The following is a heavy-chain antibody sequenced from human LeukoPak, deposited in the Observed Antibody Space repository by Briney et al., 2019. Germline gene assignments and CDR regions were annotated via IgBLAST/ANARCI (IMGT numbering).Heavy chain of an antibody. CDR2: INYSGRA. Sequence: SETLSLTCTVSGDSISTYYWSWIRQPPGKGLEWIGYINYSGRANYNPSLKSRVIMSVDTSTNQCSLKLSSVTAADTAVYYCARRRGSGPYKDWFDPWGRGTLVTVSS. J-gene: IGHJ5*02. D-gene: IGHD6-19*01. CDR1: GDSISTYY. CDR3: ARRRGSGPYKDWFDP. V-gene: IGHV4-59*08.